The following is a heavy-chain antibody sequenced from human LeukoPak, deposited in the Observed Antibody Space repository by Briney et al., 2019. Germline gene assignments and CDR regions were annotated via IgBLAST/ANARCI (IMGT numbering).Heavy chain of an antibody. V-gene: IGHV4-39*07. CDR2: IYYSGST. Sequence: PSETLSLTCTVSGGSISSSSYYWGWIRQPPGKGLEWIGSIYYSGSTYYNPSLKSRVTISVDTSKNQFSLKLTSVTAADTAVYYCARDEINMGTFDYCGQGSLVTVSS. J-gene: IGHJ4*02. CDR3: ARDEINMGTFDY. CDR1: GGSISSSSYY.